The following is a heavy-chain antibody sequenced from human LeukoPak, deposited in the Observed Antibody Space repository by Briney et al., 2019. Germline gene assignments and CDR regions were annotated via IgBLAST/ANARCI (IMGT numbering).Heavy chain of an antibody. D-gene: IGHD5-24*01. CDR3: ARVAGRWLPARYFDY. Sequence: SETLSLTCTVSGGSIISHYWSWIRQPPGKGLEWIGYIYYSGSTNYNPSLKSRVTISVDTSKNQFSLKLSSVTAADTAVYYCARVAGRWLPARYFDYWGQGTLATVSS. CDR2: IYYSGST. J-gene: IGHJ4*02. CDR1: GGSIISHY. V-gene: IGHV4-59*11.